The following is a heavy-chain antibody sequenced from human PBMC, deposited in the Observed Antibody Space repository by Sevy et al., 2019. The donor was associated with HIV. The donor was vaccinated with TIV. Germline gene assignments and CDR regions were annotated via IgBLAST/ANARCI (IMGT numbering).Heavy chain of an antibody. J-gene: IGHJ4*02. D-gene: IGHD2-8*01. CDR2: LSFGCGEI. CDR3: AREGCTKPHDY. Sequence: GGSLRLSCAASGFTFSKYSMSWVRQPPGKGLEWVSTLSFGCGEINYADSVKGRFTISSNNSKNSVYLQMNNLRPEETAVYYCAREGCTKPHDYWGQGTLVTVSS. CDR1: GFTFSKYS. V-gene: IGHV3-23*01.